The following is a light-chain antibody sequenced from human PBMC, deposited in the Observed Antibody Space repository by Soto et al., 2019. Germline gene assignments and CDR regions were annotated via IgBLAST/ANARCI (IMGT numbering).Light chain of an antibody. CDR2: DAS. Sequence: EIVLTQSPATLSLSPGERATLSCRASQSVGGYLAWYQQRPGQAPRVLIYDASNRATGIPVRFSGSGSGTDFTLTITSLQSEDSAVYYCQQHNNWITFGQGTRLEIK. CDR1: QSVGGY. CDR3: QQHNNWIT. J-gene: IGKJ5*01. V-gene: IGKV3-11*01.